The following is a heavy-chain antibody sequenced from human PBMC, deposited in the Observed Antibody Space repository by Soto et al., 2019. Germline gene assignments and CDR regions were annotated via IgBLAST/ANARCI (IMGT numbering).Heavy chain of an antibody. V-gene: IGHV4-31*03. CDR3: ARDNFYDYYGMDV. J-gene: IGHJ6*02. Sequence: PSETLSLTCTVSGGSIGSGGYYWSWIRQHPGKGLEWIGYIYYSGSTYYNPSLKSRVTISVDTSKNQFSLKLSSVTAADTAVYYCARDNFYDYYGMDVWGQGTTVTVSS. CDR1: GGSIGSGGYY. CDR2: IYYSGST. D-gene: IGHD3-3*01.